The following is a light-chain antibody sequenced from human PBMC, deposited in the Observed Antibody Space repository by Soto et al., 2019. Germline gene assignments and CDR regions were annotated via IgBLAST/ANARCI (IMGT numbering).Light chain of an antibody. CDR3: EQYGSSPFT. Sequence: EIVLTQSPGTLSLSPGERATLSCRASQGLSSSYLAWYQQKPGQAPRLLIYGASSRATGIPDRFSGSGSGTDFPLPISRLEPADFAVYYCEQYGSSPFTFGPGTQVDTK. V-gene: IGKV3-20*01. CDR2: GAS. J-gene: IGKJ3*01. CDR1: QGLSSSY.